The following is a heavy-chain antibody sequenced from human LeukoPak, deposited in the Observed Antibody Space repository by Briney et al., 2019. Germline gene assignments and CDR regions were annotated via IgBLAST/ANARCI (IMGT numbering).Heavy chain of an antibody. Sequence: PGGSLRLSCVASGFPFSSYAMSWVRQAPGKGLEWVSSISGSDDKTYSADSVKGRFTISRDKSKSTLFLQMNSLRAEDTAVYYCAKDGPGSGWPDLDYWGQGTLVTVPS. CDR1: GFPFSSYA. D-gene: IGHD6-19*01. V-gene: IGHV3-23*01. J-gene: IGHJ4*02. CDR3: AKDGPGSGWPDLDY. CDR2: ISGSDDKT.